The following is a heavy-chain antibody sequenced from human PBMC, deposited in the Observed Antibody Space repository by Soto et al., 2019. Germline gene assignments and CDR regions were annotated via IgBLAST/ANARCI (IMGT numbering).Heavy chain of an antibody. CDR2: IFFTGNI. CDR1: GASLSSISYY. J-gene: IGHJ4*02. D-gene: IGHD2-15*01. V-gene: IGHV4-39*01. Sequence: SETLSLTCTVSGASLSSISYYWGWIRQPPGKGLEWVGSIFFTGNIYYKPSLKSRVTIFVDTSRNQFSLMVDSVTAADTTVYYCASRHGSGGSCCNPGFDSWCEGALVTVSS. CDR3: ASRHGSGGSCCNPGFDS.